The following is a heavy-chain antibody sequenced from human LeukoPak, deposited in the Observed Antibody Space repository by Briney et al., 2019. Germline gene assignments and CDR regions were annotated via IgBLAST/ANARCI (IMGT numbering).Heavy chain of an antibody. J-gene: IGHJ5*02. Sequence: ASVKVSCKASGGTFSSYAISWVRQAPGQGLEWMGGIISIFGTANYAQKFQGRVTITADESTSTAYMELSSLRSEDTAVYYCARDHPVVPAAISGYNWFDPWGQGTLVTVSS. V-gene: IGHV1-69*13. CDR2: IISIFGTA. D-gene: IGHD2-2*02. CDR1: GGTFSSYA. CDR3: ARDHPVVPAAISGYNWFDP.